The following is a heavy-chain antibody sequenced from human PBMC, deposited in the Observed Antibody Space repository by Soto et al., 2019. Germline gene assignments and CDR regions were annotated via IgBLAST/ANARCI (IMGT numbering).Heavy chain of an antibody. V-gene: IGHV1-2*02. CDR2: INPNSGAT. Sequence: ASVKVSCKTSGYTFTGYFIHWVRQAPGQGLEWMAYINPNSGATKYAQKFQGRVTLTRDTSINTAYMEMSMLTSNDTAVYYCARGGGTVLAPLPWGQGTLVTVSS. CDR3: ARGGGTVLAPLP. CDR1: GYTFTGYF. J-gene: IGHJ5*02. D-gene: IGHD3-10*01.